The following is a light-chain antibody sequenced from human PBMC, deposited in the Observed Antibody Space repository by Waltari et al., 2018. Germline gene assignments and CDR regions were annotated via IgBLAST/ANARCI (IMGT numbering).Light chain of an antibody. Sequence: QSVLTQPPSVSGAPGQRVTISCTGSNSNAGADSTVNWYQQFPGTAPKLLIYDTANRPSGVPDRFSASKSGSSASLAITGLQAEDEADYFCQSYDSSLSGSVFGGGTRLTVL. CDR1: NSNAGADST. V-gene: IGLV1-40*01. J-gene: IGLJ3*02. CDR2: DTA. CDR3: QSYDSSLSGSV.